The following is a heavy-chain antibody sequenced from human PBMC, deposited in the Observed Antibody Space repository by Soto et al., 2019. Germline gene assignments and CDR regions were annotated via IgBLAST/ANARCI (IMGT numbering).Heavy chain of an antibody. D-gene: IGHD6-19*01. Sequence: AAVKVFCKASGYTFTRSVLNWVMPATGQGIEWMGWINPNSGGPNYAQKFQGWVPMTSDTSISTACMELSRLRSDDTAVYYCARCIWQSVLDDHRYGMDVWGQGTTVTVS. J-gene: IGHJ6*02. CDR2: INPNSGGP. CDR1: GYTFTRSV. V-gene: IGHV1-2*04. CDR3: ARCIWQSVLDDHRYGMDV.